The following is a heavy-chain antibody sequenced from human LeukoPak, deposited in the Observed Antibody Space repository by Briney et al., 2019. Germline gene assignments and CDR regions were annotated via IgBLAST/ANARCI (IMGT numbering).Heavy chain of an antibody. CDR1: GGTFRSYT. V-gene: IGHV1-69*04. D-gene: IGHD1-26*01. CDR3: ARDPAGAAGETLFDY. Sequence: SVKVSXKASGGTFRSYTISWVRQAPGQGLEWMGRIIPILGIANYAQKFQGRVTITADKSTSTAYMELSSLRSEDTAVYYCARDPAGAAGETLFDYWGQGTLVTVSS. CDR2: IIPILGIA. J-gene: IGHJ4*02.